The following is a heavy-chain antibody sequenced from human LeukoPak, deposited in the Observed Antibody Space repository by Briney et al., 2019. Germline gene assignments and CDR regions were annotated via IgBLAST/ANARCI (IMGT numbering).Heavy chain of an antibody. J-gene: IGHJ4*02. D-gene: IGHD4-17*01. CDR3: ARQNYGDFCDY. Sequence: SETLSLTCTVSGGSISSYYWSWIRQPPGKGLEWIGYIYYSGSTNYNPSLKSRVTISVDTSKNQFSLRLSSVTAADTAVYYCARQNYGDFCDYWGQGILVTVSS. CDR2: IYYSGST. CDR1: GGSISSYY. V-gene: IGHV4-59*08.